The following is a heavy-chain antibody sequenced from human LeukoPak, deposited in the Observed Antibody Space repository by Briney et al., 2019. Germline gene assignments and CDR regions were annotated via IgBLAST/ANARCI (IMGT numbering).Heavy chain of an antibody. CDR1: GGSISSYY. CDR2: IYYSGST. CDR3: ARRYTASPGERFDY. Sequence: PSETLSLTCTVSGGSISSYYWSWIRQPPGKGLEWIGYIYYSGSTNYNPSLKSRVTISVDTSKNQFSLKLSSVTAADTAVYYCARRYTASPGERFDYWGQGTLVTVSS. V-gene: IGHV4-59*08. J-gene: IGHJ4*02. D-gene: IGHD2-2*02.